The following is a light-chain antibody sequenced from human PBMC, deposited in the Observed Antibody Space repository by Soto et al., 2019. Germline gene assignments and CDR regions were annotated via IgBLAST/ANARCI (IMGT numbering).Light chain of an antibody. Sequence: QSVLTQPPSASGTPGQRVTISCSGRNSNIVSNTVNWYQQLPGTAPKLLIYGNHQRPSGVPDRFSGSQSGTSASLAISGLQSEDEAIYFCAAWDDSLVWVFGGGTKLTVL. CDR2: GNH. J-gene: IGLJ2*01. CDR3: AAWDDSLVWV. CDR1: NSNIVSNT. V-gene: IGLV1-44*01.